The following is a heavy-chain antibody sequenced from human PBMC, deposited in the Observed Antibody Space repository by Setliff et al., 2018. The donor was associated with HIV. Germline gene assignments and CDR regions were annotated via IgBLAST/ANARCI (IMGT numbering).Heavy chain of an antibody. D-gene: IGHD4-17*01. CDR3: AREGSEAVDYEANWFDP. J-gene: IGHJ5*02. CDR1: GGSIRSYS. CDR2: VSGSGTT. Sequence: TLSLTCSVSGGSIRSYSWSWIRQPAGKDLEWIGRVSGSGTTNYNASLKSRVTMSVDTSKNHFSLKLSSVTAADTAMYYCAREGSEAVDYEANWFDPWGQGTLVTVSS. V-gene: IGHV4-4*07.